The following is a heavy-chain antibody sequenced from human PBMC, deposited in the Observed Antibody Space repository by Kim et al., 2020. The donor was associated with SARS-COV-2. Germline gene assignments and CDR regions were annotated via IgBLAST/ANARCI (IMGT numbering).Heavy chain of an antibody. CDR2: YYSGST. Sequence: YYSGSTTYTPSLKSRVIISVDTSKNQFSLKLSSVTAADTAVYYCARFLDVWGQGTTVTVSS. J-gene: IGHJ6*02. CDR3: ARFLDV. V-gene: IGHV4-59*01.